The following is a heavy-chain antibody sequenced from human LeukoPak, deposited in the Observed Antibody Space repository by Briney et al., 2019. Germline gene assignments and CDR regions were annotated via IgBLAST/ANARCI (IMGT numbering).Heavy chain of an antibody. D-gene: IGHD3-3*02. CDR3: ARGQFWSGYSI. V-gene: IGHV4-4*02. J-gene: IGHJ4*02. CDR1: GGSINSNNW. CDR2: IYHSGTT. Sequence: PSETLSLTCAVSGGSINSNNWWSWVRQPPGKQLEWIGEIYHSGTTYYNPSLKSRVTISVDTSKNQFSLNLSSVTAADTAVYYCARGQFWSGYSIWGQGTLVTVSS.